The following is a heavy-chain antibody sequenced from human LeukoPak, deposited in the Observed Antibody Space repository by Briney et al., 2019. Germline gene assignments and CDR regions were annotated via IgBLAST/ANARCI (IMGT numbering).Heavy chain of an antibody. J-gene: IGHJ3*02. Sequence: GGSLRLSCAAPGFTFSTYGMHWVRQAPGKGLEWVAFIRYDGSNKYYADSVKGRFTISRDNSKNTLYLQMNSLRAEDTAVYYCNGVVVPAAPGDAFDIWGQGTMVTVSS. CDR1: GFTFSTYG. V-gene: IGHV3-30*02. D-gene: IGHD2-2*01. CDR2: IRYDGSNK. CDR3: NGVVVPAAPGDAFDI.